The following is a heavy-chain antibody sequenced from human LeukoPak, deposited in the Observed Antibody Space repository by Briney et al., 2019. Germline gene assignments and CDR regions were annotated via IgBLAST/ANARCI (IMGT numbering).Heavy chain of an antibody. CDR1: GLGLTCDW. D-gene: IGHD3-9*01. CDR2: IYPGDSDP. Sequence: GESLKISFKVPGLGLTCDWIAWARPMPGKGLEWVGIIYPGDSDPKYSPSFQGQVTISVDKSITTAYLQWSSLKATDTALYYSARRRLTSYPEIEYWGQGTLVTVSS. J-gene: IGHJ4*02. CDR3: ARRRLTSYPEIEY. V-gene: IGHV5-51*01.